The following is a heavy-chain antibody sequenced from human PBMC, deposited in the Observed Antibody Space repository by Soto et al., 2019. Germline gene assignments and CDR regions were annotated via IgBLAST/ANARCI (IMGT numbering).Heavy chain of an antibody. CDR3: ARGPYSSSWYNWFYP. CDR1: GYTFTTFA. CDR2: INTGNGNT. J-gene: IGHJ5*02. D-gene: IGHD6-13*01. V-gene: IGHV1-3*04. Sequence: QVQLVQSGAEVKKPGASLKVSCRASGYTFTTFAMHWVRQAPGQRLEWMGWINTGNGNTKYSQKFQGRVTITRDTSASTSYMDLSSLRSEDTAVYYCARGPYSSSWYNWFYPWGQGTLVTVSS.